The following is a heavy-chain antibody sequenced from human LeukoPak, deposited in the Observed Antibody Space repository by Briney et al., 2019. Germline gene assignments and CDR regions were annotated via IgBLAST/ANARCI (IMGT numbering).Heavy chain of an antibody. Sequence: SVKVSCKASGGTFSSYAISWVRQAPGQGLEWMGGIIPIFGTANYAQKFQGRVTITADKSTSTAYMELSSLRSEDTAGYYFVTHSRGWGGGGLYFDYWGQGTLVTVSS. V-gene: IGHV1-69*06. CDR3: VTHSRGWGGGGLYFDY. D-gene: IGHD6-19*01. J-gene: IGHJ4*02. CDR1: GGTFSSYA. CDR2: IIPIFGTA.